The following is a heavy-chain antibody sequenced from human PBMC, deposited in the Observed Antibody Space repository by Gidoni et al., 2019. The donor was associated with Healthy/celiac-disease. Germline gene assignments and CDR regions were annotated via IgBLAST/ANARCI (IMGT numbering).Heavy chain of an antibody. CDR1: GGTFSSYA. CDR3: ARGIVVVPAAIQKYYYYYGMDV. J-gene: IGHJ6*02. CDR2: IIPIFGTA. D-gene: IGHD2-2*01. Sequence: QVQLVQSGAEVKKPGSSVKVSCKASGGTFSSYAISCVRQAPGQGLEWMGGIIPIFGTANYAQKFQGRVTITADESTSTAYMELSSLRSEDTAVYYCARGIVVVPAAIQKYYYYYGMDVWGQGTTVTVSS. V-gene: IGHV1-69*01.